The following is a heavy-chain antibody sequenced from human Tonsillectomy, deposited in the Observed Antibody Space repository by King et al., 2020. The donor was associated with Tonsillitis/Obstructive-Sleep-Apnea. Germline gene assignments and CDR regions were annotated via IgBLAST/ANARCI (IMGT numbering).Heavy chain of an antibody. CDR2: IDHSGST. D-gene: IGHD1-26*01. CDR1: GDSINNYA. V-gene: IGHV4-59*01. Sequence: QLQESGPGLVKPSETLSLTCTVSGDSINNYAWTWIRQPPGKGLEWIGNIDHSGSTFYKPSLKSRVSMSLDRSQNQVSLKLTSMTAADTAVYYCARGVVGGISATCDYWGQGTLVTVSS. J-gene: IGHJ4*02. CDR3: ARGVVGGISATCDY.